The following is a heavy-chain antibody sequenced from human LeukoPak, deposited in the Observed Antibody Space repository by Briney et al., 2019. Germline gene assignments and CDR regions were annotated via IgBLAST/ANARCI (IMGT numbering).Heavy chain of an antibody. V-gene: IGHV3-21*01. D-gene: IGHD3-22*01. CDR3: ARSSTGGYYDSSGYYSGLLSVVGKRDY. Sequence: PGGSLRLSCAASGFTFSSYSMNWVRQAPGKGLEWVSSISSSSSYIYYADSVKGRFTISRDNAKNSLYLQMNSLRAEDTAVYYCARSSTGGYYDSSGYYSGLLSVVGKRDYWGQGTLVTVSS. CDR1: GFTFSSYS. CDR2: ISSSSSYI. J-gene: IGHJ4*02.